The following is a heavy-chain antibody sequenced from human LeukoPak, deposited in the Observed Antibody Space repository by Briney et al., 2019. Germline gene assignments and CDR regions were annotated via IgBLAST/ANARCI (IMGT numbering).Heavy chain of an antibody. CDR1: GGSISSYY. J-gene: IGHJ6*03. CDR2: IYYDGST. Sequence: SETLSPTCTVSGGSISSYYWSWIRQSPGKGLEWIGYIYYDGSTNYNPSLRGRVTISVDTPKNQFSLKLSSVTAAETAVYYCARVGRYRYGYNEYHLYMDIWGKGTTVTVSS. D-gene: IGHD5-18*01. CDR3: ARVGRYRYGYNEYHLYMDI. V-gene: IGHV4-59*12.